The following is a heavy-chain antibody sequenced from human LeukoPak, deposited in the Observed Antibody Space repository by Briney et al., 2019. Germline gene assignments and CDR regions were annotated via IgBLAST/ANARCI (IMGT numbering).Heavy chain of an antibody. CDR3: ARYNDYWTAWDY. J-gene: IGHJ4*02. V-gene: IGHV4-4*07. Sequence: SETLSLTCNVSDGSINAYYWSWIRQPAGKGLEWIGRIYSSGSTTYSPSLESRVSISVDSPRNQFSLKLTSVTAADTAVYYCARYNDYWTAWDYWGQGTLVTVPS. CDR1: DGSINAYY. CDR2: IYSSGST. D-gene: IGHD3/OR15-3a*01.